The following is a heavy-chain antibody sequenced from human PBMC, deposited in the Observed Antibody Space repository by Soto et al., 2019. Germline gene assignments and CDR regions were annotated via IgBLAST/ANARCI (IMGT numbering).Heavy chain of an antibody. CDR1: GFTFSSYA. CDR3: ARGYCSGGSCYGSGAFDI. J-gene: IGHJ3*02. V-gene: IGHV3-23*01. Sequence: GGSLRLSCAASGFTFSSYAMSWVHQAPGKGLEWVSAISGSGGSTYYADSVKGRFTISRDNSKNTLYLQMNSLRAEDTAVYYCARGYCSGGSCYGSGAFDIWGQGTMVTVSS. CDR2: ISGSGGST. D-gene: IGHD2-15*01.